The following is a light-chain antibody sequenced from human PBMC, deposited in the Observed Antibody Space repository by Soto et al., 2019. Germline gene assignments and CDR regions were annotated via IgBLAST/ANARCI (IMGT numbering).Light chain of an antibody. J-gene: IGKJ4*01. V-gene: IGKV3D-20*02. CDR1: QSCSSSY. CDR3: QQRSNWPLT. Sequence: EIVLTQSPCTLSLSAGERATLSWRASQSCSSSYLAWYQQKPGQAPRLLIYGESSRATGIPDRFSGSGSGTDFTLTISRLETEEFAVYYCQQRSNWPLTFGGGTKVDIK. CDR2: GES.